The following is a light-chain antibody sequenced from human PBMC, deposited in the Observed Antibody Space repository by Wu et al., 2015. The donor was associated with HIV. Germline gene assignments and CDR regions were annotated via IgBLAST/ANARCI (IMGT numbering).Light chain of an antibody. V-gene: IGKV3-15*01. CDR2: GAS. CDR1: QSLSSN. Sequence: EIVMTQSPATLSVSPGERATLSCRASQSLSSNLAWYQQKPGQAPRLLLYGASTRATGIPARFSGSGSGTEFTLTISSMQSEDVAVYYCQQYNDWPTWTFGQRDQ. J-gene: IGKJ1*01. CDR3: QQYNDWPTWT.